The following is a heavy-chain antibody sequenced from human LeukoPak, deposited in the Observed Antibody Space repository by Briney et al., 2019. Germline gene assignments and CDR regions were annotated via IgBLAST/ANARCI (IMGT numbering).Heavy chain of an antibody. CDR3: AREVTSFDY. V-gene: IGHV4-34*01. CDR2: INHSGST. J-gene: IGHJ4*02. D-gene: IGHD5-18*01. CDR1: GGSFSGYY. Sequence: SETLSLTCAVYGGSFSGYYCSWIRQPPGKGLEWIGEINHSGSTNYNPSLKSRVTISVDTSKNQFSLKLGSVTAADTAVYYCAREVTSFDYWGQGTLVTVSS.